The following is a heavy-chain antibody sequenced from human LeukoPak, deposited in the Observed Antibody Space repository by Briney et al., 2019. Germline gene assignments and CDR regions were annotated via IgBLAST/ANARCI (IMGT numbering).Heavy chain of an antibody. Sequence: SCKASGFTFSSYEMNWVHQAPGKGLEWVSYISSSGSTIYYADSVKGRFTISRDNAKNSLYLQMNSLRAEDTAVYYCARGTGYSSGWYRGIDYWGQGTLVTVSS. CDR1: GFTFSSYE. CDR2: ISSSGSTI. J-gene: IGHJ4*02. D-gene: IGHD6-19*01. V-gene: IGHV3-48*03. CDR3: ARGTGYSSGWYRGIDY.